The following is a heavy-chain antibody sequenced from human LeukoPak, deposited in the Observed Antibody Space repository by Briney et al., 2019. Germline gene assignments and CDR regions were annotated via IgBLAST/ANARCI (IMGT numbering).Heavy chain of an antibody. V-gene: IGHV3-23*01. CDR1: GFTFSSYA. CDR2: ISGSGGST. J-gene: IGHJ6*02. CDR3: AKSLPRYYYYGMDV. Sequence: GGSLRLSCAASGFTFSSYAMSWVRQAPGKGLEWVSAISGSGGSTYYAESVKGRFTISRDTSKNTPYLQMNRLRAEDTAVYDCAKSLPRYYYYGMDVWGQETTVTVSS.